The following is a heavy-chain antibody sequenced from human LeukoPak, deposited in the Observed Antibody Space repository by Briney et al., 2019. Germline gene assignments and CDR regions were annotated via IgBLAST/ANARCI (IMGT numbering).Heavy chain of an antibody. Sequence: SETLSLTCTVSGGSISSSSYYWGWIRQPPGKGLEWIGSIYYSGSTYYNPSLKSRVTISVDTSKNQFSLKLSSVTAADTAVYYCARDSTSHYGSGSYYPIVHYYYYGMDVWGQGTTVTVSS. V-gene: IGHV4-39*07. CDR2: IYYSGST. CDR3: ARDSTSHYGSGSYYPIVHYYYYGMDV. D-gene: IGHD3-10*01. CDR1: GGSISSSSYY. J-gene: IGHJ6*02.